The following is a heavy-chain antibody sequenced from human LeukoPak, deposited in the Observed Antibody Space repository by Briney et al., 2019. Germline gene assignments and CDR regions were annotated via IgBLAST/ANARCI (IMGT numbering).Heavy chain of an antibody. J-gene: IGHJ4*02. V-gene: IGHV4-4*07. Sequence: PSETLSLTCTVSGGSISSYYWSWIRQPAGKGLEWIGRIYTSGSTNYHPSLKSRVTMSVDTSKNQFSLKLSSVTAADTAVYYCARSPQRSQFWSGYYYFDYWGQGTLVTVSS. CDR2: IYTSGST. CDR3: ARSPQRSQFWSGYYYFDY. CDR1: GGSISSYY. D-gene: IGHD3-3*01.